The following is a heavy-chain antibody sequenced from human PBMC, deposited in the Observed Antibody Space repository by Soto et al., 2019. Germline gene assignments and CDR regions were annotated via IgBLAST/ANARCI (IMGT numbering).Heavy chain of an antibody. V-gene: IGHV3-48*02. CDR3: ASPTNDYGDYGYYYYGMDV. CDR2: ISSSSSTI. D-gene: IGHD4-17*01. CDR1: GFTFSSYS. J-gene: IGHJ6*02. Sequence: LRLSCAASGFTFSSYSMNWVRQAPAKGLEWVSYISSSSSTIYYADSVKGRFTISRDNAKNSLYLQMNSLRDEDTAVYYCASPTNDYGDYGYYYYGMDVWGQGPTVTVSS.